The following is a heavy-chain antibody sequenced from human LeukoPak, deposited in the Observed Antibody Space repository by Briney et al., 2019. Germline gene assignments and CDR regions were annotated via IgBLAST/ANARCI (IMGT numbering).Heavy chain of an antibody. D-gene: IGHD2-21*02. CDR1: GFTFSGYW. J-gene: IGHJ5*02. V-gene: IGHV3-74*01. CDR2: INSDGSST. Sequence: GGSLTLSCAASGFTFSGYWMHWVRQAQGKGLVWVSCINSDGSSTTYADSVKGRFTISTDNAKNTLYLEMNSLSAEVKAVYYCARDAAYCGGDCPRWFDPWGQGTLVTVSS. CDR3: ARDAAYCGGDCPRWFDP.